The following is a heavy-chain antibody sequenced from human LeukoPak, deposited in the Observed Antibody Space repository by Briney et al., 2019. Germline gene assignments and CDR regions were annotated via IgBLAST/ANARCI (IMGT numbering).Heavy chain of an antibody. D-gene: IGHD3-22*01. J-gene: IGHJ4*02. CDR1: GGSISSYY. Sequence: PSETLSLTCTVTGGSISSYYWSWIRQPPGKGLEWIGYMSYSGSSSYNPSLRSRVTISVDASKKQFSLKLSSVTAADTAVYYRARDGYSDSSGYDYPSSVWRQGTLVTVSS. CDR2: MSYSGSS. V-gene: IGHV4-59*01. CDR3: ARDGYSDSSGYDYPSSV.